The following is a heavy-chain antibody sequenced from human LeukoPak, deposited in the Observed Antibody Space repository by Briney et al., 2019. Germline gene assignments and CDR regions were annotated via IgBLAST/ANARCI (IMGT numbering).Heavy chain of an antibody. V-gene: IGHV3-23*01. J-gene: IGHJ5*02. CDR2: ISGSGRNS. CDR1: GFTFSNCA. CDR3: AKDVHTSGWYGWFDT. Sequence: GGSLTLSCPASGFTFSNCAVNWVRPAPAKGREWVSLISGSGRNSYYADSVKGRFTISRDNTKNTMYLQINSLRAEDTAVYYCAKDVHTSGWYGWFDTWGQGNLVTVSS. D-gene: IGHD6-19*01.